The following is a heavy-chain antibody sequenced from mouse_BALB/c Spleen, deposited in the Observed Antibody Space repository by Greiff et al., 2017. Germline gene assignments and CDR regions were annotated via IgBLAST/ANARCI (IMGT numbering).Heavy chain of an antibody. CDR1: GFTFSSYG. D-gene: IGHD2-1*01. CDR3: ARDLLGFAY. Sequence: EVQRVESGGGLVQPGGSLKLSCAASGFTFSSYGMSWVRQTPDKRLELVATINSNGGSTYYPDSVKGRFTISRDNAKNTLYLQMSSLKSEDTAMYYCARDLLGFAYWGQGTLVTVSA. CDR2: INSNGGST. J-gene: IGHJ3*01. V-gene: IGHV5-6-3*01.